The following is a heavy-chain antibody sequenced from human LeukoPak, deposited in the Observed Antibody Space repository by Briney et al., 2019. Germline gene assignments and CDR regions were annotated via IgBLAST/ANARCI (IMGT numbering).Heavy chain of an antibody. Sequence: GGSLRLSCAASGFTFSSYAMSWVRQAPGKGLEGVSAISGSGGSTYYENSVKGRFTISRDNSKNTLYLQMNSLRAEDTAVYYCAKDRLREYQLLNWFDPWGQGTLVTVSS. D-gene: IGHD2-2*01. J-gene: IGHJ5*02. CDR1: GFTFSSYA. CDR3: AKDRLREYQLLNWFDP. CDR2: ISGSGGST. V-gene: IGHV3-23*01.